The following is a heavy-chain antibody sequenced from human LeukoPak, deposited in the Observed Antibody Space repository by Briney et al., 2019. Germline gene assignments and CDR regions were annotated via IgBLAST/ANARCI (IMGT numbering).Heavy chain of an antibody. V-gene: IGHV3-23*01. CDR1: GFTFSGYA. CDR3: ANKAITGTTTY. D-gene: IGHD1-14*01. Sequence: SGGSLRLSCAASGFTFSGYAMSWFRQAPGKGLEWVSAISGSGGSTYYADSVKGRFTISRDNSKNTLYLQMNSLRAEDTAVYYCANKAITGTTTYWGQGTLVTVSS. J-gene: IGHJ4*02. CDR2: ISGSGGST.